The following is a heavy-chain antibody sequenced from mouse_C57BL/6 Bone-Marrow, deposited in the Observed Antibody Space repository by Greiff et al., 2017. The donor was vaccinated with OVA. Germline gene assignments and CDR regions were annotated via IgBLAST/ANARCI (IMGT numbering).Heavy chain of an antibody. CDR2: IWSGGST. J-gene: IGHJ4*01. Sequence: VQLQESGPGLVQPSQSLSITCTVSGFSLTSYGVHWVRQSPGKGLEWLGVIWSGGSTDYNAAFISRLSISKDNSKSQVFFKMNSLQADDTAIYYCARRPYYGNIYAMDYWGQGTSVTVSS. CDR1: GFSLTSYG. CDR3: ARRPYYGNIYAMDY. D-gene: IGHD2-10*01. V-gene: IGHV2-2*01.